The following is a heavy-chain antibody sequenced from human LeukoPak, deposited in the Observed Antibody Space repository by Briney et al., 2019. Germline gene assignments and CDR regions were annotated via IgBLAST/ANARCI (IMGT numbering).Heavy chain of an antibody. Sequence: QPGGSLRLSCAASGFTFSSYAMSWVRQAPGEGLEWVSAISGSGGSTYYADSGKGRFTISRDNSKNTLYLQMNSLRVEDTAVYYCAKSTSMVPVTTFDYWGQGTLVTVSS. CDR2: ISGSGGST. CDR1: GFTFSSYA. CDR3: AKSTSMVPVTTFDY. D-gene: IGHD4-11*01. J-gene: IGHJ4*02. V-gene: IGHV3-23*01.